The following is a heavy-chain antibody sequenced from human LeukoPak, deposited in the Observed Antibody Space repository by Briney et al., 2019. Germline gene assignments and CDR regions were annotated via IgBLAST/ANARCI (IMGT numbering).Heavy chain of an antibody. D-gene: IGHD5-24*01. J-gene: IGHJ4*02. CDR1: GFDFSSNW. Sequence: GGSLRLSCAASGFDFSSNWMHWVRHAPGQGLVWVSRIKGDGISTNYADSVKGRFTISRDIAKNTLYLQMNSLRAEDTGVYYCARDRFEMATTCDYWGQGTLVTVSS. CDR2: IKGDGIST. CDR3: ARDRFEMATTCDY. V-gene: IGHV3-74*01.